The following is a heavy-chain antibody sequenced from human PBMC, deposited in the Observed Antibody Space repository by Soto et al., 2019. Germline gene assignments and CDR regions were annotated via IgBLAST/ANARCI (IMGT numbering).Heavy chain of an antibody. V-gene: IGHV1-69*13. CDR2: IIPIFGTA. CDR3: ARVGRDGYNRPHFDY. D-gene: IGHD5-12*01. J-gene: IGHJ4*02. Sequence: SVKVACKASGGTFSSYAISWVRQAPGQGLEWMGGIIPIFGTANYAQKFQGRVTITADASTSTAYMELSSLRSEDTAVYYCARVGRDGYNRPHFDYWGPGTLVTVSS. CDR1: GGTFSSYA.